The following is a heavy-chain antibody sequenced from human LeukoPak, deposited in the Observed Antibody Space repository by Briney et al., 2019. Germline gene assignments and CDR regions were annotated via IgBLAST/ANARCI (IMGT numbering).Heavy chain of an antibody. D-gene: IGHD2-21*02. CDR3: AREKWHFGGDCHDY. J-gene: IGHJ4*02. Sequence: GGSLRLSCSASGFPFSSYALHWVRQPPGKGLEYVSSISDSGDSTYYADSVKGRFTISRDSAKNSLYLQMNSLRAEDTSVYYCAREKWHFGGDCHDYWGQGTLVTVSS. V-gene: IGHV3-64*04. CDR2: ISDSGDST. CDR1: GFPFSSYA.